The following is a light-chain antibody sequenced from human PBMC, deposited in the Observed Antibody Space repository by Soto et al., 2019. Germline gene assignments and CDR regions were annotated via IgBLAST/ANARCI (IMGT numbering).Light chain of an antibody. CDR3: QQYGSSSWT. Sequence: TQSPSSLSASVGDRVTITCRASQSVSSSYLAWYQQKPGQAPRLLIYGASSRATGIPDRFSGSGSGTDFTLTISRLEPEDFAVYYCQQYGSSSWTFGQGTKV. V-gene: IGKV3-20*01. CDR2: GAS. J-gene: IGKJ1*01. CDR1: QSVSSSY.